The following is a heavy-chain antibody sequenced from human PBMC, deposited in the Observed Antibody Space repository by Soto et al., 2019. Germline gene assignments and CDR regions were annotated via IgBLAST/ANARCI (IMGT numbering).Heavy chain of an antibody. Sequence: SETLSLTCAVSGGSISSSNWWRCVRQPPGKGLEWIGEIYHSGSTNYNPSLKSRVTISVDKSKNQFSLKLSSVTAADTAVYYCARVGSTVTNWFDPWGQGTLVTGSS. V-gene: IGHV4-4*02. J-gene: IGHJ5*02. CDR3: ARVGSTVTNWFDP. D-gene: IGHD4-17*01. CDR2: IYHSGST. CDR1: GGSISSSNW.